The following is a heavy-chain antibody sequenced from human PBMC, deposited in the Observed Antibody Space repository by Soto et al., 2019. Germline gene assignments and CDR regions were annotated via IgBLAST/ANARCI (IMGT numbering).Heavy chain of an antibody. J-gene: IGHJ3*02. Sequence: ASVKVSCKASGGTFSSYAISWVRQAPGQGLEWMGGIIPIFGIANYAQKFQGRVTITADKSTSTAYMELSSLRSEDTAVYYCAGALSNSSWYAFDIWGQGTMVTVSS. CDR3: AGALSNSSWYAFDI. CDR1: GGTFSSYA. CDR2: IIPIFGIA. V-gene: IGHV1-69*10. D-gene: IGHD6-13*01.